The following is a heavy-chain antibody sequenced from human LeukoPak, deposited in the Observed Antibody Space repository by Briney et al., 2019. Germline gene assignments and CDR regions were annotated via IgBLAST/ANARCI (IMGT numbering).Heavy chain of an antibody. J-gene: IGHJ5*02. V-gene: IGHV4-39*07. CDR2: IYYSGSA. CDR1: GGSISSSSYY. CDR3: ARLWSSYYYEPANWFDP. Sequence: SETLSLTCTVSGGSISSSSYYWGWIRQPPGKGLEWIGSIYYSGSAFYNPSLKSRVTISVDTSKNQFSLKLSSVTAADTAVYYCARLWSSYYYEPANWFDPWGQGTLVTVSS. D-gene: IGHD3-22*01.